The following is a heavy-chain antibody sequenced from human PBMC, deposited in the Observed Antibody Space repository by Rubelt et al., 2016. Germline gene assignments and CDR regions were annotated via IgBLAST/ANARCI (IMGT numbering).Heavy chain of an antibody. CDR1: GGSISSYY. V-gene: IGHV4-59*12. D-gene: IGHD7-27*01. J-gene: IGHJ5*02. Sequence: QVQLQESGPGLVKPSETLSLTCTVSGGSISSYYWSWIRQPPGKGLEWIGYIYYSGSNNYNPSLKSRVTSLVDQAKNQFSPELGPVTAAEPAVECWAGDLTGGHWNSLPHPRGQGTLGPGSS. CDR2: IYYSGSN. CDR3: AGDLTGGHWNSLPHP.